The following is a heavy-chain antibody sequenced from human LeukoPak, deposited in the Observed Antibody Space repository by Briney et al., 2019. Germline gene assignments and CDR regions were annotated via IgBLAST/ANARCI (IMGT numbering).Heavy chain of an antibody. CDR2: IKQDGSEK. V-gene: IGHV3-7*01. CDR3: ARDMSRYCSSTSCYRHFQH. CDR1: GFTFSSYW. J-gene: IGHJ1*01. D-gene: IGHD2-2*02. Sequence: GGSLRLSCAASGFTFSSYWMSWVRQAPGKGLEWVANIKQDGSEKYYVDSVKGRFTISRDNAKNSLYLQMNSLRAEDTAVYYCARDMSRYCSSTSCYRHFQHWGQGTLVTVSS.